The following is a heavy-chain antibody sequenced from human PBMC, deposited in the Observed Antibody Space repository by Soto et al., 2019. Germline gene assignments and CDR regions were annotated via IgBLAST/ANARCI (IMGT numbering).Heavy chain of an antibody. J-gene: IGHJ6*02. V-gene: IGHV3-13*01. CDR3: TRGYYSGMDV. CDR1: GFTFSSHD. CDR2: IGTGGDT. Sequence: EVQLVESGGGLVQPGGSLRLSCAASGFTFSSHDMHWVRQATGKGLEWVSAIGTGGDTYYPDSVKGRFTISRENAKNSLYLQMNNLRAGDTAVYYCTRGYYSGMDVWGQGTTVTVSS.